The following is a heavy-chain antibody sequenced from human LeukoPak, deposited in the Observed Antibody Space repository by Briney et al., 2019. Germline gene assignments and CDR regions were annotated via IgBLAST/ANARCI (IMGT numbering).Heavy chain of an antibody. V-gene: IGHV3-30*18. J-gene: IGHJ3*02. CDR3: AKDFFPGANPNDAFDI. Sequence: GGSLRLSCAASGFTFSNYGMHWVRQAPGKGLDWVAVISYDGINKYYADSVKGRFTISRDNSKNTLYLQMNSLRAEDTAVYYCAKDFFPGANPNDAFDIWGQGTMVTVSS. CDR1: GFTFSNYG. D-gene: IGHD4/OR15-4a*01. CDR2: ISYDGINK.